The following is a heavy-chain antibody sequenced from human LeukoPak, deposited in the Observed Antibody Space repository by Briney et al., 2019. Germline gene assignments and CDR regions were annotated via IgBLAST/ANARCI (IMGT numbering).Heavy chain of an antibody. Sequence: PSETLSPTCTVSGGSISSYYWSWIRQPPGKGLEWIGYIYYSGSTNYNPSLKSRVTISVDTSKNQFSLKLSSVTAADTAVYYCARVPLIAVAGSYYFDYWGQGTLVTVSS. CDR3: ARVPLIAVAGSYYFDY. CDR1: GGSISSYY. D-gene: IGHD6-19*01. J-gene: IGHJ4*02. CDR2: IYYSGST. V-gene: IGHV4-59*08.